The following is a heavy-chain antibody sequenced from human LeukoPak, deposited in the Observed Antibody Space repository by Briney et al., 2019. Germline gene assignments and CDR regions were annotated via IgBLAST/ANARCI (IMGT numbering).Heavy chain of an antibody. J-gene: IGHJ4*02. Sequence: SETLSLTCSVSGGSISSYYWSWIRQPPGKGLEWIGYIYYSGSTNYNPSLKSRVTISVDTSKNQFSLKLSSVTAADTAVYYCARYVWGSYPTFEDYWGQGTLVTVSS. D-gene: IGHD3-16*02. CDR1: GGSISSYY. CDR3: ARYVWGSYPTFEDY. V-gene: IGHV4-59*01. CDR2: IYYSGST.